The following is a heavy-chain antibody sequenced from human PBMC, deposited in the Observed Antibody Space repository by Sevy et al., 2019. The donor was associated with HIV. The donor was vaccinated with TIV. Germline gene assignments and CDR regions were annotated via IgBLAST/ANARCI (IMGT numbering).Heavy chain of an antibody. J-gene: IGHJ3*02. CDR2: IYWNDDK. D-gene: IGHD3-22*01. Sequence: SGPTLVNPTQTLTLTCTFSGFSLSTSGVGVGWIRQPPGKALEWLAHIYWNDDKRYSPSLKSRLTITKDTSKNQVVLTMTNMDPVDTATYYCAHDYDSSGSMILDAFDIWGQGTMVTVSS. V-gene: IGHV2-5*01. CDR3: AHDYDSSGSMILDAFDI. CDR1: GFSLSTSGVG.